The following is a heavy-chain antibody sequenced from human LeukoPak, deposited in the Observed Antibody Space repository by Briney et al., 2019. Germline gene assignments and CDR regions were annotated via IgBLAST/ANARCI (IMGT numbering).Heavy chain of an antibody. V-gene: IGHV3-11*01. Sequence: GGSPRLSCAASGLTFSDYYMSWIRQAPGKGLEWVSYISSSGSTIYYADSVKGRFTISRDNAKNSLYLQMNSLRAEDTAVYYCARDSSGWYVFDYWGQGTLVTVSS. CDR3: ARDSSGWYVFDY. CDR2: ISSSGSTI. J-gene: IGHJ4*02. CDR1: GLTFSDYY. D-gene: IGHD6-19*01.